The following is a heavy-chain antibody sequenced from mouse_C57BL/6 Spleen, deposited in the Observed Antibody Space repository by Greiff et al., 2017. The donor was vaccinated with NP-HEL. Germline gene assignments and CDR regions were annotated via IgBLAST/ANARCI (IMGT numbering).Heavy chain of an antibody. V-gene: IGHV5-4*03. CDR2: ISDGGSYT. D-gene: IGHD1-1*01. J-gene: IGHJ2*01. CDR3: ARGDYYGSYYFDY. Sequence: DVKLVESGGGLVKPGGSLKLSCAASGFTFSSYAMSWVRQTPEKRLEWVATISDGGSYTYYPDNVKGRFTISRDNAKNNLYLQMSHLKSEDTAMYYCARGDYYGSYYFDYWGQGTTLTVSS. CDR1: GFTFSSYA.